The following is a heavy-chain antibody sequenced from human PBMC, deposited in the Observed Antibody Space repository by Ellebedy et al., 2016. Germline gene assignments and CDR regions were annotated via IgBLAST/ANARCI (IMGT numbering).Heavy chain of an antibody. CDR3: ARGLTGYLNWFDP. D-gene: IGHD3-9*01. CDR2: VSNTGST. Sequence: SETLSLTCTVSGSSTNNYFWTWIRRAPGTGLESLAYVSNTGSTNYNPSLKSRVTISVDTSKNQFSLKLNSISASDTGVYYCARGLTGYLNWFDPWGQGSLVTVSS. V-gene: IGHV4-59*01. J-gene: IGHJ5*02. CDR1: GSSTNNYF.